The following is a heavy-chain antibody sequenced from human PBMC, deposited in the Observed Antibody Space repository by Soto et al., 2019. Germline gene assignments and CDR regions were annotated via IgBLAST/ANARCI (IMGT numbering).Heavy chain of an antibody. J-gene: IGHJ4*02. Sequence: PSETLSLTCTVSGGSISSGDYYWSWIRQPPGKGLEWIGYIYYSGSTYYNPSLKSRVTISVDTSKNQFSLKLSSATAADTAVYYCARDGSTVTPTRYDYWGQGTLVTVSS. CDR1: GGSISSGDYY. V-gene: IGHV4-30-4*01. D-gene: IGHD4-17*01. CDR2: IYYSGST. CDR3: ARDGSTVTPTRYDY.